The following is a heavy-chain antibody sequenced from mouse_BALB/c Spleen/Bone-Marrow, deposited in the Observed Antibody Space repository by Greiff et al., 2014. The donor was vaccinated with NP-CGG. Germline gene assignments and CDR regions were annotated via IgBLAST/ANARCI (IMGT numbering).Heavy chain of an antibody. CDR2: IRLKSNNYAT. CDR1: GFTFSNYW. D-gene: IGHD2-1*01. CDR3: TRIGNYDFDY. J-gene: IGHJ2*01. V-gene: IGHV6-6*02. Sequence: EVQLVESGGGLVQPGGSMKLSCVASGFTFSNYWMNCVRQSPEKGLEWVAEIRLKSNNYATHYAESVKGRFTISRDDSKSSVYLQMNNLRAEDTGIYYCTRIGNYDFDYWGQGTTLTVSS.